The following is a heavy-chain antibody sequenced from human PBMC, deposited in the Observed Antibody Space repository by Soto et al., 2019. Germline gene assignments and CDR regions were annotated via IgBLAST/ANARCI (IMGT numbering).Heavy chain of an antibody. CDR2: ISGFDGDT. D-gene: IGHD6-6*01. J-gene: IGHJ6*02. Sequence: QVQLVQSGAEVKKPGSSVKVSCKASCYTFTSYGFSWVRQAPGQGREWMGWISGFDGDTNYPQKLQGRVTLTTDTSTSTAYKELRSLRSDDTALYYCARDRAHRGSSWAYYYAVDVWGQGTTVNVSS. CDR1: CYTFTSYG. V-gene: IGHV1-18*04. CDR3: ARDRAHRGSSWAYYYAVDV.